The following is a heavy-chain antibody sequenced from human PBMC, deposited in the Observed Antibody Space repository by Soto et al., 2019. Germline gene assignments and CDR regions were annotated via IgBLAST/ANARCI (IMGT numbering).Heavy chain of an antibody. J-gene: IGHJ4*02. D-gene: IGHD6-13*01. CDR2: IYYSGST. CDR3: ASACGVAAAGPFDY. V-gene: IGHV4-31*03. CDR1: GGSISSGGYY. Sequence: QVQLQESGPGLVKPSQTLSLTCTVSGGSISSGGYYWSWIRQHPGKGLEWIGYIYYSGSTYYNPSLKSRFIISAGTSKTQFSLKLSSVTAADTAVYYCASACGVAAAGPFDYWGQGTLGTVSS.